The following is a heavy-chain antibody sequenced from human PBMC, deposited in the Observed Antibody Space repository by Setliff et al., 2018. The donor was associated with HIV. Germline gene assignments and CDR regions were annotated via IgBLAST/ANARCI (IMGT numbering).Heavy chain of an antibody. V-gene: IGHV4-31*03. Sequence: NPSETLSLTCTVSGGSIGSGVYYWSWIRHHPGKGLEWIGYIHYSGSIYYNPSLKSRVTISVDTSKNQFSLKLSSVTAADTAVYYCARVCPPVRYNFWSGYYPKAGYFDYWGQGALVTVSS. CDR1: GGSIGSGVYY. CDR3: ARVCPPVRYNFWSGYYPKAGYFDY. D-gene: IGHD3-3*01. J-gene: IGHJ4*02. CDR2: IHYSGSI.